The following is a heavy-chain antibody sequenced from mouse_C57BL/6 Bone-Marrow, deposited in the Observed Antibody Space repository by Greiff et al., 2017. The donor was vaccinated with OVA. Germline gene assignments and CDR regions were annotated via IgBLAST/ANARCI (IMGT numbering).Heavy chain of an antibody. D-gene: IGHD2-4*01. J-gene: IGHJ3*01. CDR3: AKSSDYAWFAY. CDR1: GYTFTSYA. Sequence: QVQLQQSGPELVKPGASVKLSCKASGYTFTSYAINWVKQRPGQGLEWIGWIYPRDGSTKYNEKFKGKATLTVDTSSSTAYMELHSLTSEDSAVYFCAKSSDYAWFAYWGQGTLVTVSA. V-gene: IGHV1-85*01. CDR2: IYPRDGST.